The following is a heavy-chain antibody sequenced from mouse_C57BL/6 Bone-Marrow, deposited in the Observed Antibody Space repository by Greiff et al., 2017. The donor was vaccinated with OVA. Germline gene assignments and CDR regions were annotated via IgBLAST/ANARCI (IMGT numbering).Heavy chain of an antibody. CDR2: IYIGNGYT. CDR1: GYTFTSYG. Sequence: EVKLMESGAELVRPGSSVKMSCKTSGYTFTSYGINGGKQRPGRGREGIGYIYIGNGYTGYNEKFKGKATLTSDTSSSTAYMQLSSLTSEDSAIYFCARRGPYYYGSRGAMDYWGQGTSVTVSS. V-gene: IGHV1-58*01. J-gene: IGHJ4*01. D-gene: IGHD1-1*01. CDR3: ARRGPYYYGSRGAMDY.